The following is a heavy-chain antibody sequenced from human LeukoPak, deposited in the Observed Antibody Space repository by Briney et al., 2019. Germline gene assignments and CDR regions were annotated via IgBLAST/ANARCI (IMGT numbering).Heavy chain of an antibody. CDR1: GFTFSSYD. D-gene: IGHD2-21*02. J-gene: IGHJ4*02. CDR2: IRYDGSNK. V-gene: IGHV3-30*02. Sequence: GGSLRLSCAVSGFTFSSYDMSWVRQAPGKGLEWVAFIRYDGSNKYYADSMKGRFTISRDNSKNTLYLQMNSLRAEDTAVYYCAKGVKHIVVVTAQHYFDYWGQGTLVTISS. CDR3: AKGVKHIVVVTAQHYFDY.